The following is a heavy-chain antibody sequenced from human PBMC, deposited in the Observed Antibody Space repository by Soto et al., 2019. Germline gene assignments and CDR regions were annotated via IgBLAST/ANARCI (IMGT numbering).Heavy chain of an antibody. CDR2: IYYSGST. V-gene: IGHV4-30-4*01. D-gene: IGHD3-22*01. CDR3: ARAHNYDRSGYYYRIGFDY. CDR1: GASISSDDYY. J-gene: IGHJ4*02. Sequence: QVQLQESGPGLVKPSQSLSLTCTVSGASISSDDYYWSWIRQPPGKGLEWIGYIYYSGSTYYNPSLKSRVTISVDTSKNQFYLKLSSVTAADTAVYYCARAHNYDRSGYYYRIGFDYWGQGTLGTVS.